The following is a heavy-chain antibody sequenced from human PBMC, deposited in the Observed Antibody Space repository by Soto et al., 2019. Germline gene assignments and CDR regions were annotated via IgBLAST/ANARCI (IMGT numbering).Heavy chain of an antibody. J-gene: IGHJ6*02. D-gene: IGHD1-26*01. Sequence: GASVKVSCKASGGTFSSYAIIWVRQAPGQGLEWMGGIIPIFGTANYAQKFQGRVTITADESTSTAYMELSSLGAEDTAVYYCARDFVVGGPTINYYYGMDVWGQGTTVTVSS. CDR1: GGTFSSYA. CDR2: IIPIFGTA. CDR3: ARDFVVGGPTINYYYGMDV. V-gene: IGHV1-69*13.